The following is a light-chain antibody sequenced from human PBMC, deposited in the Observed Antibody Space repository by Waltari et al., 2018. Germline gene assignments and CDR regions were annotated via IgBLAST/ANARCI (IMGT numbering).Light chain of an antibody. J-gene: IGKJ5*01. V-gene: IGKV4-1*01. Sequence: DIVMTQSPDSLAVSLGERATINCKSSQTILYNTNNKNYLAWYQQKPRQPPKLLIYWASTRDSGVPDRFSGSGSGTDFTLTISSLQAEDVAVYYCHQYYTTPITFGQGTRLEIK. CDR3: HQYYTTPIT. CDR1: QTILYNTNNKNY. CDR2: WAS.